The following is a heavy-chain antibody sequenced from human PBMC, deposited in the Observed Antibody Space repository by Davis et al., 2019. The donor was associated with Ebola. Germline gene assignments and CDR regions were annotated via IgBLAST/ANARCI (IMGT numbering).Heavy chain of an antibody. Sequence: SLKISCAASGFTFSGSAMHWVRQAPGKGLEWVSGISWNSDSIVYADSVKGRFTISRDNAKNSLYLQMNSLRGEDTALYYCAKGRTIPLALDFWGQGTIVTVSS. D-gene: IGHD2-2*02. CDR1: GFTFSGSA. V-gene: IGHV3-9*01. CDR3: AKGRTIPLALDF. CDR2: ISWNSDSI. J-gene: IGHJ4*02.